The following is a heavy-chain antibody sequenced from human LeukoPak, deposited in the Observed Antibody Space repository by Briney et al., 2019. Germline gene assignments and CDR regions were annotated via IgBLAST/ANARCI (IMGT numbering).Heavy chain of an antibody. CDR1: GGTFSIYA. Sequence: GASVKVSCKASGGTFSIYAISWVRQAPGQGLEWMGGIIPIFGTANYAQKFQGRVTITADESTSTAYMELSSLRSEDTAVYYCASKCCSGGSCSIPGWFDPWGQGTLVTVSS. CDR3: ASKCCSGGSCSIPGWFDP. V-gene: IGHV1-69*13. D-gene: IGHD2-15*01. CDR2: IIPIFGTA. J-gene: IGHJ5*02.